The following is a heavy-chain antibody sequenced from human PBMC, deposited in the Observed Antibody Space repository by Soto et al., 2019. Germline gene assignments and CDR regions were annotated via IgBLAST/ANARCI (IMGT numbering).Heavy chain of an antibody. Sequence: GASVEVSCKASGGTFSSYAISWVRQAPGQGLEWMGGIIPIFGTANYTQKFQGRVTITADESTSTAYMELSSLRSEDTAVYYCARGNREQQLASFDYWGQGTLVTVSS. CDR2: IIPIFGTA. J-gene: IGHJ4*02. D-gene: IGHD6-13*01. V-gene: IGHV1-69*13. CDR1: GGTFSSYA. CDR3: ARGNREQQLASFDY.